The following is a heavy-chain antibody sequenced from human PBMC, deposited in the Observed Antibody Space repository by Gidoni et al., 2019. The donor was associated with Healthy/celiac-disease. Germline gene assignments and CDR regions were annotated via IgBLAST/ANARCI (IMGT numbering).Heavy chain of an antibody. CDR2: IDSGGRT. CDR1: GFPVSSNY. V-gene: IGHV3-66*01. Sequence: EVQLVESGVGLVQPGGSLSLSCPASGFPVSSNYMSWVRQAPGKGLEWVSVIDSGGRTDYADSVKGRFTISRDNSKNTLYRQMNSLRDEDTAVYYCARVSGDGYNSVVFDYWGQGTLVTVSA. J-gene: IGHJ4*02. CDR3: ARVSGDGYNSVVFDY. D-gene: IGHD5-12*01.